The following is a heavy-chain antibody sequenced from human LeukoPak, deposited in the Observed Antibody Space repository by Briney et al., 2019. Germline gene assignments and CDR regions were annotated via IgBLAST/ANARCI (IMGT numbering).Heavy chain of an antibody. Sequence: SETLSLTCTVSGGSISSRSYYRGWTRQSPGKGLEWIGSIYYSGSTYYNPSLKSRVTISVDTSKNQFSLKLSSVTAADTAVYYCANIYSNEYYYYYYMDVWGKGTTVTVSS. CDR2: IYYSGST. J-gene: IGHJ6*03. CDR1: GGSISSRSYY. D-gene: IGHD4-11*01. CDR3: ANIYSNEYYYYYYMDV. V-gene: IGHV4-39*01.